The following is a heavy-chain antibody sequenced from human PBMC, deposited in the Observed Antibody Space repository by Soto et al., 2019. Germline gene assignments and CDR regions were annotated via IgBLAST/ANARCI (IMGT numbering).Heavy chain of an antibody. CDR1: GFSLSTNGVG. CDR3: AHRDSIIVMGAFAF. V-gene: IGHV2-5*02. Sequence: QITLKESGPTLVKPTQTLTLTCTFSGFSLSTNGVGVGWIRQPPGKAPEWLALIFWDGDTRYSPSLKNRLTLTRDTSKSQVVLTMTNMYPGDTLTYYCAHRDSIIVMGAFAFWGQGTLGTVSA. D-gene: IGHD3-22*01. J-gene: IGHJ4*02. CDR2: IFWDGDT.